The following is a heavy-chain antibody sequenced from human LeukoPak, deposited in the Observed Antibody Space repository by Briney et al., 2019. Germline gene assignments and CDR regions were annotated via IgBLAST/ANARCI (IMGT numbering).Heavy chain of an antibody. CDR1: GFTFSSYW. J-gene: IGHJ6*03. D-gene: IGHD6-19*01. Sequence: GGSLRLSCAASGFTFSSYWMSWVRQAPGKGLEWVANIKQDGSEKHYVDSVKGRFTISRDNAKNSLYLQMNSLRAEDTAVYYCARDRDSSGWKYYYCMDVWGKGTTVTISS. CDR3: ARDRDSSGWKYYYCMDV. CDR2: IKQDGSEK. V-gene: IGHV3-7*01.